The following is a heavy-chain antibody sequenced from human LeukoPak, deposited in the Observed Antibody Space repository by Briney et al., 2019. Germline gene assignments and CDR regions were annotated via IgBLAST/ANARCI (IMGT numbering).Heavy chain of an antibody. D-gene: IGHD3-22*01. Sequence: SVKVSCKASGGTFISYAISWVRQAPGQGLEWMGGIIPIFGTANYAQKFQGRVTITADESTSTAYMELSSLRSEATAVYYCARDGVDYYDSSGYCGYWGQGTLVTVSS. CDR1: GGTFISYA. J-gene: IGHJ4*02. CDR2: IIPIFGTA. V-gene: IGHV1-69*13. CDR3: ARDGVDYYDSSGYCGY.